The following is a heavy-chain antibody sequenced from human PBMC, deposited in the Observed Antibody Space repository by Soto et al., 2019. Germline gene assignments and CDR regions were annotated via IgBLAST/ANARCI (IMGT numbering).Heavy chain of an antibody. J-gene: IGHJ4*02. D-gene: IGHD2-15*01. CDR3: ARDTAQGFKGYCSGGSCFHFDY. Sequence: ASVKVSCTASGYTFSYYYMHWVRQAPGQGLEWMGWINPYSGDTDYAQNFQGWVTTTRDTSISTAYMELSRLTSDDTAVYYCARDTAQGFKGYCSGGSCFHFDYWGQGTLVTVSS. CDR2: INPYSGDT. CDR1: GYTFSYYY. V-gene: IGHV1-2*04.